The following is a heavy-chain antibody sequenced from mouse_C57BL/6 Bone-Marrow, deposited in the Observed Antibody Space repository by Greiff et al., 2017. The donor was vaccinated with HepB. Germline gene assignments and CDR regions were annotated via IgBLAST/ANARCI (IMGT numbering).Heavy chain of an antibody. V-gene: IGHV1-50*01. CDR3: ARRYSDFDY. CDR2: IDPSDSYT. J-gene: IGHJ2*01. Sequence: PGQGLEWIGEIDPSDSYTNYNQKFKGKATLTVDTSSSTAYMQLSSLTSEDSAVYYCARRYSDFDYWGQGTTLTVSS. D-gene: IGHD2-12*01.